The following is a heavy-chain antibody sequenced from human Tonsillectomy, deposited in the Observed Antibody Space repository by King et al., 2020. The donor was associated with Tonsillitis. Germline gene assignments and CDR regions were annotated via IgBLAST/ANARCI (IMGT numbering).Heavy chain of an antibody. Sequence: VQLVESGGGLVQPGRSLRLSCAASGFTFDDYAMHWVRQAPGKGLEWVSGISWNSGSIGYADSVKGRFTISRDNAKNSLYLQMNSLRAEDTALYYCAKAPRGMITFGGVIVGNAFDIWGQGTMVTVSS. CDR2: ISWNSGSI. CDR3: AKAPRGMITFGGVIVGNAFDI. CDR1: GFTFDDYA. J-gene: IGHJ3*02. D-gene: IGHD3-16*02. V-gene: IGHV3-9*01.